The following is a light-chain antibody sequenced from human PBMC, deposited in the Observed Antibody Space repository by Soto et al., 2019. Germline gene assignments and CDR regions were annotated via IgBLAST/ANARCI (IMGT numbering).Light chain of an antibody. CDR2: GAS. CDR1: QSVISNY. Sequence: IVLTQSPGTLSLSPGDRATLSCRASQSVISNYLAWYQQKPGQAPRLLFYGASIRAAGIPDRFSGSGSGTDFTLTISRLEPEDFAAYYCHQYGSSPRTFGQGTKLDIK. V-gene: IGKV3-20*01. CDR3: HQYGSSPRT. J-gene: IGKJ2*01.